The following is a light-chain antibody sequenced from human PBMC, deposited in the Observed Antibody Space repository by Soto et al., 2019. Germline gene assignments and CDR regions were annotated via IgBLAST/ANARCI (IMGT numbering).Light chain of an antibody. Sequence: QSVLTQPPSASGTPGQRVTISCSGRNSNIGSYTVTWYLQHPGTALKLLIYCDNRQPSGVPYRFSGAKSGTSASLAISGLHSEDEADYYCATWDDSLNAWVFGGGTKVTVL. CDR2: CDN. CDR3: ATWDDSLNAWV. V-gene: IGLV1-44*01. J-gene: IGLJ3*02. CDR1: NSNIGSYT.